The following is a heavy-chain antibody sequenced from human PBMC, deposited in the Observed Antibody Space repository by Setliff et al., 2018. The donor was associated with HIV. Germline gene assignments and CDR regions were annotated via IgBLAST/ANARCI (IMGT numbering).Heavy chain of an antibody. CDR2: TRNKVNSYTT. V-gene: IGHV3-72*01. J-gene: IGHJ6*03. D-gene: IGHD4-4*01. CDR3: AGGGGGGPLQDYYYYMDV. CDR1: GFTFSDHY. Sequence: PGGSLRLSCAASGFTFSDHYMDWVRQVPGKGLEWVGRTRNKVNSYTTEYAASVKGRFTVARDDSKNMVNLEMNSLRAEETAVYYCAGGGGGGPLQDYYYYMDVWGKGTTVTVSS.